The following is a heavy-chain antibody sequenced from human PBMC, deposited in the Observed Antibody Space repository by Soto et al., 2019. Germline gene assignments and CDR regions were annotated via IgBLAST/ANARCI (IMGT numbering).Heavy chain of an antibody. V-gene: IGHV1-18*01. CDR2: MSTSNGYT. CDR3: ARDPSFAPFPSPPSLTTAMDV. J-gene: IGHJ6*02. Sequence: GASVKVSCNASGYTFSASGISWVRQTPGQGLEWMGWMSTSNGYTTYAEKFQDRITITADTSTDTAYMELRSLTSDDTALYFCARDPSFAPFPSPPSLTTAMDVTSEGTTVTHSS. CDR1: GYTFSASG.